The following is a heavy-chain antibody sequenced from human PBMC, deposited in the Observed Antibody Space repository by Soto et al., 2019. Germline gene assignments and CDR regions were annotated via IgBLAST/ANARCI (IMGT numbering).Heavy chain of an antibody. J-gene: IGHJ6*02. CDR2: IYYSGNT. V-gene: IGHV4-30-4*01. Sequence: SETLSPTCSVSGGSISRVYYYWSWIRKPPGNGLEWIGNIYYSGNTYYNPSLKSRLIISIDTSKNQFSVEVGSVRAADTAVYYCASSSLYGTVVWGQGTTVSV. CDR1: GGSISRVYYY. CDR3: ASSSLYGTVV.